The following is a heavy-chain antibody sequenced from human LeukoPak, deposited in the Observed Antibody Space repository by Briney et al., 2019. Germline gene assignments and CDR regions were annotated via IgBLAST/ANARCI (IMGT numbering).Heavy chain of an antibody. CDR1: GGSISSYY. CDR3: ARLRSGEDFDL. Sequence: SETLSLTCTVSGGSISSYYWSWIRQPPGKGLEWIGYIYYSGSTYYSPSLKSRVTISTDTSKSHFSLKLTSVTATDTAVYYCARLRSGEDFDLWGRGTLVTVSS. J-gene: IGHJ2*01. CDR2: IYYSGST. V-gene: IGHV4-59*08.